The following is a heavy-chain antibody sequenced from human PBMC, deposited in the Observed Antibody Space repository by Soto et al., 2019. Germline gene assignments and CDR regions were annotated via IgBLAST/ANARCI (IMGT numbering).Heavy chain of an antibody. CDR3: ARAGQYYDASGYAN. J-gene: IGHJ4*02. V-gene: IGHV1-18*01. Sequence: QVKLVQSGTEVKKPGASIKVSCKASGYSFATSGMSWVRQAPGQGLEWMGWISAYNGNTTFDQNFQDRVTMTTDTSTSTAYLEVRNLTSDDTAVYYCARAGQYYDASGYANWGQGTLVTVSS. CDR2: ISAYNGNT. D-gene: IGHD3-22*01. CDR1: GYSFATSG.